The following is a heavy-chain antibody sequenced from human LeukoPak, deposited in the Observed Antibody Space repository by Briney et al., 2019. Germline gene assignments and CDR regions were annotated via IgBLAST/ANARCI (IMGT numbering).Heavy chain of an antibody. CDR3: ARVIIAAPHVPGKYGMDV. Sequence: ASVKVSCKASGYTFTGYYMHWVRQAPGQGLEWMGWINPNSGGTNYAQKFQGRVTMTRDTSISTAHMELSRLRSDDTAVYYCARVIIAAPHVPGKYGMDVWGQGTTVTVSS. J-gene: IGHJ6*02. CDR2: INPNSGGT. V-gene: IGHV1-2*02. D-gene: IGHD6-13*01. CDR1: GYTFTGYY.